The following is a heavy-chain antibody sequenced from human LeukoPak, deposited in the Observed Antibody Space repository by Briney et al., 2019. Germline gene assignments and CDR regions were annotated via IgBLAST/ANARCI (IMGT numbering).Heavy chain of an antibody. CDR2: VYHNGHS. J-gene: IGHJ5*01. D-gene: IGHD2-15*01. CDR1: GGSFNDNY. V-gene: IGHV4-59*01. Sequence: SETLSLTCNVSGGSFNDNYWNWIRHLPGKGLEWIGYVYHNGHSDYNPSLKSRVTISVDTSTNPFSLKMISVTAADTAVYYCASLGYSSGWLDSWGHGSLVIVSS. CDR3: ASLGYSSGWLDS.